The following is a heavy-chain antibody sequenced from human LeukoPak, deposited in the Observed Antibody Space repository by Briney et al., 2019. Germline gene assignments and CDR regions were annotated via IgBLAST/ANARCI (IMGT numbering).Heavy chain of an antibody. J-gene: IGHJ4*02. CDR1: GYTFTSYY. Sequence: ASVKVSCKASGYTFTSYYMHWVRQAPGQGLEWMGVINPSGGSTSYAQKFQGRVTMTRDTSTSTVYMGLSSLRSEDTAVYYCARVESRRRWLQSYKSGSWFDYWGQGTLVTGSS. CDR2: INPSGGST. CDR3: ARVESRRRWLQSYKSGSWFDY. V-gene: IGHV1-46*01. D-gene: IGHD5-24*01.